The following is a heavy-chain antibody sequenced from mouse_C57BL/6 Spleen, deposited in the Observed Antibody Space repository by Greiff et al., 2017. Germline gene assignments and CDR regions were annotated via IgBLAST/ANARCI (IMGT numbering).Heavy chain of an antibody. CDR3: ARLGKYDVDWYFEV. D-gene: IGHD2-12*01. CDR1: GFTFSSYG. Sequence: EVMLVESGGDLVKPGGSLKLSCAASGFTFSSYGMSWVRQTPDKRLEWVATISSGGSYTDYPDSVKGRFTITRDNAKNTLYLQMSSLKSEDTAMYYCARLGKYDVDWYFEVWGTGTTVTVSA. V-gene: IGHV5-6*02. J-gene: IGHJ1*03. CDR2: ISSGGSYT.